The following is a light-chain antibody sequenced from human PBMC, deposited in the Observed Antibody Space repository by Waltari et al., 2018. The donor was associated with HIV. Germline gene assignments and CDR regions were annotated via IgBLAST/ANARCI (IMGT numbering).Light chain of an antibody. V-gene: IGLV1-40*01. Sequence: QSVLTRPPSVSGAPGQRVTISCTGSSSNIGAGYDVHWYQQLPGTAPKLLIYGNSDRPSGVPDRFPGSKSGTSASLAITGLQAEDEADYYCQSYDSSLSGSVFGGGTNLTVL. CDR2: GNS. CDR3: QSYDSSLSGSV. CDR1: SSNIGAGYD. J-gene: IGLJ3*02.